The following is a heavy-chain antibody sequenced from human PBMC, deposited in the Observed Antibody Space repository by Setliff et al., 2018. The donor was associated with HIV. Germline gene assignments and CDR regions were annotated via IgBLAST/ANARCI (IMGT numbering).Heavy chain of an antibody. CDR2: IIPLFGTA. CDR1: GGTFSTQT. J-gene: IGHJ4*02. CDR3: ATDSSGLKYFDS. V-gene: IGHV1-69*13. Sequence: SVKVSCKASGGTFSTQTFNWVRQAPGQGLEWMGGIIPLFGTAKYIQKFQGRVTITADGSTSTAYMELSSLRFEDTAVYFCATDSSGLKYFDSWGQGTLVTVSS. D-gene: IGHD1-26*01.